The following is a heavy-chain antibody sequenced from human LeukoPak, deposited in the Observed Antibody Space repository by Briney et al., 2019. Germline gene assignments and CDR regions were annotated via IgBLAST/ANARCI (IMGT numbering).Heavy chain of an antibody. Sequence: PSETLSLTCTVSGGSISSYYWSWIRQPAGKGLEWIGRIYTSGSTNYNPSLKSRVTMSVDTSKNQFSLKLSSVTAADTAVYYCASESAYGSPNRGRNFDYWGQGTLVTVSS. D-gene: IGHD2-15*01. V-gene: IGHV4-4*07. CDR2: IYTSGST. J-gene: IGHJ4*02. CDR3: ASESAYGSPNRGRNFDY. CDR1: GGSISSYY.